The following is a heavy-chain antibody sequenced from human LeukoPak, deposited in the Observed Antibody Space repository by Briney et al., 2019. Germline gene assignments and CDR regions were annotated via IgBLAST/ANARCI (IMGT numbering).Heavy chain of an antibody. D-gene: IGHD3-10*01. Sequence: GGSLRLSCAPSGFTFSSYAMSWVRQAPGKGLEWVSAISGSGGSTYYADSVKGRFTISRDNSKNTLYLQMNSLRAEDTAVYYCAKFSGQYYYYYYMDVWGKGTTVTVSS. V-gene: IGHV3-23*01. CDR1: GFTFSSYA. CDR2: ISGSGGST. J-gene: IGHJ6*03. CDR3: AKFSGQYYYYYYMDV.